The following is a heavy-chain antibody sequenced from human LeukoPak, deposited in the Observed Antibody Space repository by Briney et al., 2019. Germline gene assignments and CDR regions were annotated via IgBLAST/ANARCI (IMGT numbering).Heavy chain of an antibody. V-gene: IGHV1-69*02. Sequence: AASVKVSCKASGGTFSSYTISWVRQAPGQGLEWMVRIIPILGIANYAQKFQGRVTITADKSTSTAYMELSSLRSEDTAVYYCARGPSIEGAIEWDDYWGQGTLVTVSS. J-gene: IGHJ4*02. CDR3: ARGPSIEGAIEWDDY. CDR2: IIPILGIA. D-gene: IGHD1-26*01. CDR1: GGTFSSYT.